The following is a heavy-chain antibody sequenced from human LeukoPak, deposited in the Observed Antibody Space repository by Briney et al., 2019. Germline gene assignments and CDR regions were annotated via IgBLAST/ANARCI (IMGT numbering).Heavy chain of an antibody. J-gene: IGHJ6*03. Sequence: SETLSLTCTVSGGSISSYYWSWIRQPAGKGLEWIGRIYTSGSTNYNPSLKSRVTMSVDTSKNQFSLKQSSVTAADTAVYYCARDGGSSHSYYYYYMDVWGKGTRSPSP. V-gene: IGHV4-4*07. CDR1: GGSISSYY. CDR2: IYTSGST. D-gene: IGHD2-2*01. CDR3: ARDGGSSHSYYYYYMDV.